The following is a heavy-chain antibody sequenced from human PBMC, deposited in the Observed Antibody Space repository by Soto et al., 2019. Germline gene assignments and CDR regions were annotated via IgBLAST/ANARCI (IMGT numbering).Heavy chain of an antibody. D-gene: IGHD4-4*01. CDR1: GFTFSNYA. CDR3: ARDKFPFQAYSNYYYGMDV. Sequence: GGSLRLSCATSGFTFSNYAMSWVRQAPGKGLQWVSGISGGGGFTSYADSVKGRFTISRENAKNSLYLQMNSLRAEDTAVYYCARDKFPFQAYSNYYYGMDVWGQGTTVTVSS. CDR2: ISGGGGFT. V-gene: IGHV3-23*01. J-gene: IGHJ6*02.